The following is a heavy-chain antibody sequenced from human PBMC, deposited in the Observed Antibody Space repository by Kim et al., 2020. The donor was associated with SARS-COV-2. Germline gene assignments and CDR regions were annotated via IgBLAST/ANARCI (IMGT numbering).Heavy chain of an antibody. Sequence: GGSLRLSCEVSRFTFSSYWMSWVRQAPGKGLEWVANIKQDGSEKYYVNPVKGRFTISRDNAKNSLYLQMTSLRAEDTAVYYFTRGYNYRFDYWGQGTLV. CDR2: IKQDGSEK. D-gene: IGHD1-1*01. CDR3: TRGYNYRFDY. V-gene: IGHV3-7*04. J-gene: IGHJ4*02. CDR1: RFTFSSYW.